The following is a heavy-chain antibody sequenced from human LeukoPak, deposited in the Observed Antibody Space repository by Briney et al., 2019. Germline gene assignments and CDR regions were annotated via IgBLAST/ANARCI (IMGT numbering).Heavy chain of an antibody. D-gene: IGHD5-18*01. CDR2: ISSSSSNI. J-gene: IGHJ6*03. Sequence: GGSLRLSCAASGFTFSSYSMNWVRQAPGKGLEWVSYISSSSSNIYYADSVKGRFTISRDNAKNSLYLQMNSLRAEDTAVYYCARDGGFRGDTAMGETYYYYYYMDVWGKGTTVTVSS. V-gene: IGHV3-48*01. CDR3: ARDGGFRGDTAMGETYYYYYYMDV. CDR1: GFTFSSYS.